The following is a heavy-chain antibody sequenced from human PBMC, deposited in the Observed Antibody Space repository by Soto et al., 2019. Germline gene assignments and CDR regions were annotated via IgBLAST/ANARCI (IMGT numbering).Heavy chain of an antibody. V-gene: IGHV3-23*01. CDR1: GFTFSSYA. CDR2: ISGSGGST. J-gene: IGHJ4*02. D-gene: IGHD3-3*01. CDR3: AKVGPTTANQLRFLEWANNWDYFDY. Sequence: GGSLRLSCAASGFTFSSYAMSWVRQAPGKGLEWVSAISGSGGSTYYADSVKGRFTISRDNSKNTLYLQMNSLRAEDTAVYYCAKVGPTTANQLRFLEWANNWDYFDYWGQGTLVTVSS.